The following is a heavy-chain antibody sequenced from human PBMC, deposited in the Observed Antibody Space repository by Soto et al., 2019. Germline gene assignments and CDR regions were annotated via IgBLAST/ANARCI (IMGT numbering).Heavy chain of an antibody. J-gene: IGHJ4*02. V-gene: IGHV3-23*01. D-gene: IGHD3-22*01. CDR2: ISGSGGTT. CDR1: GFTFSKYA. CDR3: AKYYYDRSGSPLAFDY. Sequence: LRLSCAASGFTFSKYALSWVRQAPGKGLEWVSAISGSGGTTHYADSVKGRVTISRDNSKDTVFLQMNSLRAEDTAVYSCAKYYYDRSGSPLAFDYWGQGTLVTVSS.